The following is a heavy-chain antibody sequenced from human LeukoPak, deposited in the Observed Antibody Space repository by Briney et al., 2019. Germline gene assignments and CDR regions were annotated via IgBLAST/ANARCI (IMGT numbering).Heavy chain of an antibody. J-gene: IGHJ4*02. CDR2: IDPSDSYT. D-gene: IGHD6-19*01. CDR3: AGSRGSGWYDY. Sequence: GESLKISCRGSGYIFTTYWITWVRQMPGKGLEWMGRIDPSDSYTNYSPSFQGHVTISADKSIITAYLQWSSLKASDTAMYYCAGSRGSGWYDYWGQGTLVAVSS. CDR1: GYIFTTYW. V-gene: IGHV5-10-1*01.